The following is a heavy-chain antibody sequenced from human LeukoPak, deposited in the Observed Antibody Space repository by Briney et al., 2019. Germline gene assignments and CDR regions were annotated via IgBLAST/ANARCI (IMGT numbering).Heavy chain of an antibody. CDR3: ARDLDYNDSSDYDAFDI. V-gene: IGHV1-2*02. CDR1: GYAFTGYY. D-gene: IGHD3-22*01. Sequence: ASVKVSCKASGYAFTGYYMHWVRQAPAQGLEWIGWINPNSGGTKYTQRFQGRVTMTRDTSINTAYIELSRLRSDDTAVYYCARDLDYNDSSDYDAFDIWGQGTMVTVSS. J-gene: IGHJ3*02. CDR2: INPNSGGT.